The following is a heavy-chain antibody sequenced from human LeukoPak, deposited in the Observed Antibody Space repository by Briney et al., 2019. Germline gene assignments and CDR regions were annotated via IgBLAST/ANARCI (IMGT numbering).Heavy chain of an antibody. V-gene: IGHV3-48*03. Sequence: GGSLRLSCAASGFTFSSYEMNWVRQAPGKGLEWVSYISSSGSTIYYADSVKGRFTISRDNAKNSLYLQMNSLRAEDTAVYYCARVGLGYSSSSHGYYYYYMDVWGKGTTVTVSS. J-gene: IGHJ6*03. CDR3: ARVGLGYSSSSHGYYYYYMDV. D-gene: IGHD6-6*01. CDR2: ISSSGSTI. CDR1: GFTFSSYE.